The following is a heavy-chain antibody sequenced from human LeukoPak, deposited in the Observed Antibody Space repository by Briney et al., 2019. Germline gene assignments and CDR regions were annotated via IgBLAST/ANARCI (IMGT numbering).Heavy chain of an antibody. V-gene: IGHV1-24*01. D-gene: IGHD3-9*01. Sequence: ASVKVSCKVSGYTLTELSMHWVRQAPGKGLGWMGGFDPEDGETIYAQKFQGRVTMTEDTSTDTAYMGLSSLRSEDTAVYYCARVTPHYDILTGYYYYMDVWGKGTTVTVSS. CDR2: FDPEDGET. CDR1: GYTLTELS. CDR3: ARVTPHYDILTGYYYYMDV. J-gene: IGHJ6*03.